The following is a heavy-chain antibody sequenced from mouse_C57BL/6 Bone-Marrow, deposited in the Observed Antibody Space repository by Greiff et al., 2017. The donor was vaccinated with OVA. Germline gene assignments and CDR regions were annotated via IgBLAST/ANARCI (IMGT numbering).Heavy chain of an antibody. CDR1: GYTFTSYW. CDR2: IHPNSGST. Sequence: VQLQQPGAELVKPGASVKLSCKASGYTFTSYWMHWVKQRPGQGLEWIGMIHPNSGSTNYNEKFKSKATLTVDKSSSTAYMQLSSLTSEDAAVYYCARVRDYDEDYAMDYWGQGTSVTVSS. D-gene: IGHD2-4*01. V-gene: IGHV1-64*01. CDR3: ARVRDYDEDYAMDY. J-gene: IGHJ4*01.